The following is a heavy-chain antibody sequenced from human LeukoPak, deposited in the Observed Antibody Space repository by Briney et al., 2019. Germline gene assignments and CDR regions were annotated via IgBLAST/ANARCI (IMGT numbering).Heavy chain of an antibody. J-gene: IGHJ5*02. CDR3: ARVGVVVPAAIPNWFDP. CDR2: IYYTGST. V-gene: IGHV4-31*03. Sequence: SQTLSLTCTVSGGSIGSGGYYWIWIRQHPGKGLEWIGYIYYTGSTFYNPSLKSRATISVDTSKNQFSLKLRSVTAADTAVYFCARVGVVVPAAIPNWFDPWGQGTLVTVSS. D-gene: IGHD2-2*02. CDR1: GGSIGSGGYY.